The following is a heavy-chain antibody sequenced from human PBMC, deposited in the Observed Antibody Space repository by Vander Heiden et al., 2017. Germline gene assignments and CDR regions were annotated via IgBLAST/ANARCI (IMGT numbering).Heavy chain of an antibody. CDR1: ALTFSNYA. CDR2: ISGSGGNT. CDR3: AKSMAARLGGDFDY. J-gene: IGHJ4*02. D-gene: IGHD6-6*01. Sequence: EVKMLESGGGWPPPGVSLTLFCAASALTFSNYAWIWLRHAPGKGLEWVSSISGSGGNTYYADSVKCRFTISRDNSKNTLYLQMNSLRAEDTAVYYCAKSMAARLGGDFDYWGQGTLVTVSS. V-gene: IGHV3-23*01.